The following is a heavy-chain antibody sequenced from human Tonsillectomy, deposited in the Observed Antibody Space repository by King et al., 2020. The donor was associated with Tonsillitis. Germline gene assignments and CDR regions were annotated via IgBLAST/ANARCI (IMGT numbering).Heavy chain of an antibody. CDR2: ISGSGGRT. CDR3: AKDTAVAGYY. D-gene: IGHD6-19*01. Sequence: VQLVESGGGLVQPGGSLRLSCAASGFIFSNYAMSWVRQAPGKGLEWVSAISGSGGRTHYAESVNGRFTISRDNSKNTLYMQMNSLRAEDTAVYYCAKDTAVAGYYWGQGTQVIVSS. V-gene: IGHV3-23*04. J-gene: IGHJ4*02. CDR1: GFIFSNYA.